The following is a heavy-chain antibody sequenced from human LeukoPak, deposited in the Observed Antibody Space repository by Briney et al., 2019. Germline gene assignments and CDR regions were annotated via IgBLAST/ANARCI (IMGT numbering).Heavy chain of an antibody. CDR1: GFTFSSYW. J-gene: IGHJ1*01. Sequence: GGSLRLSCAASGFTFSSYWMHWVRQAPGKGLVWVSRINSDGSSTSYADSVKGRFTISRDNSKNTLYLQMNSLRAEDTAVYYCAKDSSGYQEYFQHWGQGTLVTVSS. V-gene: IGHV3-74*01. CDR2: INSDGSST. D-gene: IGHD3-22*01. CDR3: AKDSSGYQEYFQH.